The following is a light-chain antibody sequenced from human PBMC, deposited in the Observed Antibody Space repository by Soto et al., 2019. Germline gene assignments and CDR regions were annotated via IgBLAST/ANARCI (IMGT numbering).Light chain of an antibody. V-gene: IGKV3-20*01. Sequence: EIVLTQSPGTLSLSPGERATLSCRASQSVSSNSLAWYQQKPGQSPSLLIYGASSRATGIPDRFSGSGSGSGTDFTLTISRLEPEDFAVYYCQQYISSPWTFGQGTKVEIK. J-gene: IGKJ1*01. CDR1: QSVSSNS. CDR2: GAS. CDR3: QQYISSPWT.